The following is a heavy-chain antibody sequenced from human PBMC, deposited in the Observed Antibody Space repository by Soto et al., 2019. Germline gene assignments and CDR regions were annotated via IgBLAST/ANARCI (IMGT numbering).Heavy chain of an antibody. V-gene: IGHV4-30-4*01. J-gene: IGHJ4*02. CDR3: ATESGSTYGYFDH. CDR1: GGPVTSDEDY. D-gene: IGHD5-18*01. CDR2: ISNSGST. Sequence: KPSETLSLTCTVSGGPVTSDEDYWTWIRQSPGKGLEWIGYISNSGSTGYNPSLKTRLSMSVDRSKNQFTLRLTSVTAADTAVHFCATESGSTYGYFDHWGQGTQVTVSS.